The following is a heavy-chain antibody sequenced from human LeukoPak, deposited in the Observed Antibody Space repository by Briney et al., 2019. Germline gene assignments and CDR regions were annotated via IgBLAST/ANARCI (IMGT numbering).Heavy chain of an antibody. V-gene: IGHV3-23*01. D-gene: IGHD6-19*01. Sequence: GGSLRLSCAASGFTFSSYAMSWVRQAPGKGLEWVSAISGSGGSTYYADSVKGRFTISRDDSKNTLYLQMNSLRAEDTAVYYCAKDKHSSGWYFDYWGQGTLVTVSS. CDR2: ISGSGGST. J-gene: IGHJ4*02. CDR3: AKDKHSSGWYFDY. CDR1: GFTFSSYA.